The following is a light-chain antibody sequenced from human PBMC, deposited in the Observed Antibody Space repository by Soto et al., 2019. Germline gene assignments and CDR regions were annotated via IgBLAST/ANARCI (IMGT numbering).Light chain of an antibody. CDR3: QQYAISPWT. V-gene: IGKV3-20*01. Sequence: EIVLTQSPGTLSLSPGERATLSCRASQSVSSSYLAWYQQKPGQAPRLLIYGASSRATGIPDRFSGSGSGTGFTLTISRLEREDFAVYYCQQYAISPWTFGQGTKVAIK. J-gene: IGKJ1*01. CDR1: QSVSSSY. CDR2: GAS.